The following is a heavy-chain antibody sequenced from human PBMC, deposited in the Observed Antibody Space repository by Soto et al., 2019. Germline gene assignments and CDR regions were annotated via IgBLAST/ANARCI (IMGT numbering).Heavy chain of an antibody. V-gene: IGHV3-30-3*01. Sequence: GGSLRLSCAASGFTFSSYAMHWVRQAPGKGLEWVAVISYDGSNKYYADSVKGRSTISRDNSKNTLYLQMNSLRAEDTAVYYCARDHTVQLRTLDYWGQGTLVTVSS. CDR1: GFTFSSYA. J-gene: IGHJ4*02. CDR3: ARDHTVQLRTLDY. CDR2: ISYDGSNK. D-gene: IGHD5-18*01.